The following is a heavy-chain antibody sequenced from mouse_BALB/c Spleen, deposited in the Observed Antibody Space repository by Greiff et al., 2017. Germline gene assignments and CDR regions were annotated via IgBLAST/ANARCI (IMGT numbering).Heavy chain of an antibody. CDR1: GYTFSSYW. V-gene: IGHV1-9*01. CDR2: ILPGSGST. D-gene: IGHD2-2*01. J-gene: IGHJ1*01. Sequence: QVQLQQSGAELMKPGASVKISCKATGYTFSSYWIAWVKQRPGHGLEWIGEILPGSGSTNYNEKFKGKATFTADTSSNTAYMQLSSLTSEDSAVYYCVQDAGRGYDAGYFDVWGAGTTVTVSS. CDR3: VQDAGRGYDAGYFDV.